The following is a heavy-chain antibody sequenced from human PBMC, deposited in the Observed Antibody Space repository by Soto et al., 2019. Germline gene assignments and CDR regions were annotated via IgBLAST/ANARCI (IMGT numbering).Heavy chain of an antibody. D-gene: IGHD5-18*01. CDR3: ATTFHVPWILYWYFDL. J-gene: IGHJ2*01. CDR1: GGTFSSYA. CDR2: IIPIFGTA. Sequence: QVQLVQSGAEVKKPGSSVKVSCTASGGTFSSYAISWVRQAPGQGLEWMGGIIPIFGTANYAQKFQGRVTITADESTSTAYMELSSLRSEDTAVYYCATTFHVPWILYWYFDLWGRGTLVTVSS. V-gene: IGHV1-69*01.